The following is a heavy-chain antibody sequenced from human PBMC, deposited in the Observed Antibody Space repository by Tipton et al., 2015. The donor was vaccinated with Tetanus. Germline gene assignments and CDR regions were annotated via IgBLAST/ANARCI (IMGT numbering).Heavy chain of an antibody. CDR2: VYYDASA. Sequence: TLSLTCTVSGGSISSTAYYWGWIRQPPGQGLEWIGGVYYDASAYYNPSLKSRVTISIDTSKNQFSLKLSSVTAADTAVYYCARQITAADAFDTWGQGTTVSVSS. CDR3: ARQITAADAFDT. V-gene: IGHV4-39*01. D-gene: IGHD3-16*01. CDR1: GGSISSTAYY. J-gene: IGHJ3*02.